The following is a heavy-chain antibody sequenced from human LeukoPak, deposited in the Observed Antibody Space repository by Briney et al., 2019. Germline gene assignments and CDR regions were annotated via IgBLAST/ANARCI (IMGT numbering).Heavy chain of an antibody. CDR3: ARGAYCSGGSCYFHWYFDL. D-gene: IGHD2-15*01. CDR1: GFTFSSYS. Sequence: GGSLRLSCAASGFTFSSYSMNWVRQAPGKGLEWVSSISSSSSYIYYADSVKGRFPISRDNAKNSLYLQMNSLRAEDTAVYYCARGAYCSGGSCYFHWYFDLWGRGTLVTVSS. J-gene: IGHJ2*01. CDR2: ISSSSSYI. V-gene: IGHV3-21*01.